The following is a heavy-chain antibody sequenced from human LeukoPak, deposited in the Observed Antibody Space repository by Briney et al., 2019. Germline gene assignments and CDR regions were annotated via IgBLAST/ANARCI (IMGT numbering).Heavy chain of an antibody. CDR2: IYPGDSDT. D-gene: IGHD6-13*01. J-gene: IGHJ4*02. CDR3: ARIHEYSSSWYGAALGY. CDR1: GYSFTSYW. V-gene: IGHV5-51*01. Sequence: GESLKISCKGSGYSFTSYWIGWVRQMPGKGLEWMGIIYPGDSDTRYSPSFQGQVTISADKSISTAYLQWSSLKASDTAMYYCARIHEYSSSWYGAALGYWGQGTLVTVSS.